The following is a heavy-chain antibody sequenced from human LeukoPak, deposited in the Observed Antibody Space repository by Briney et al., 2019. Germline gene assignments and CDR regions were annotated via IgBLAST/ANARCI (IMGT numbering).Heavy chain of an antibody. J-gene: IGHJ4*02. CDR3: ARGRQG. CDR1: GFTFHYYW. CDR2: IKEDGSEK. Sequence: GGSLRLSCAASGFTFHYYWMSWVRQAPGKGLEWVANIKEDGSEKYYVDSVKSRFTISRDNAKNSLYLQMNSLRAEDTAVYYCARGRQGWGQGTLVTVSS. D-gene: IGHD5-24*01. V-gene: IGHV3-7*01.